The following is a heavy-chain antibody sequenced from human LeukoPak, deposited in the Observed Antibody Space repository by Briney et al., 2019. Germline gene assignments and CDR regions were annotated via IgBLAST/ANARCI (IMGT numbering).Heavy chain of an antibody. CDR3: AEGGRLGSSGWYYYDC. CDR1: GFTFSSYA. V-gene: IGHV3-23*01. CDR2: ISGSGSIT. D-gene: IGHD6-19*01. J-gene: IGHJ4*02. Sequence: GGSLRLSCAASGFTFSSYAMSWVRQTPGKGLEWVSAISGSGSITYYADSVKGRFTISRDNSKNTLYLQVNSLRAEDTAVYYCAEGGRLGSSGWYYYDCWGQGTLVTVSS.